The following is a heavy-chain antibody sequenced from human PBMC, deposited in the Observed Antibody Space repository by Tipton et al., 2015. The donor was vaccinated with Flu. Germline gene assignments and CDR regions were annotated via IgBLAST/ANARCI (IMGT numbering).Heavy chain of an antibody. V-gene: IGHV3-33*06. CDR2: IWYDGSNK. D-gene: IGHD2-21*02. CDR1: GFTFSSYG. Sequence: RSLRLSCAASGFTFSSYGMHWVRQAPGKGLEWVAVIWYDGSNKYYADSVKGRFTISRDNSKNTLYLQMNSLRAEDTAVYYCAKNLVVVTKDWYFDLWGRGTLVTVYS. CDR3: AKNLVVVTKDWYFDL. J-gene: IGHJ2*01.